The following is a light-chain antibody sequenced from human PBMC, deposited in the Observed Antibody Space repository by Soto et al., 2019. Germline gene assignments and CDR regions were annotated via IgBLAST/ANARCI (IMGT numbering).Light chain of an antibody. V-gene: IGKV1-39*01. CDR3: QQSYSTPPT. CDR2: AAS. J-gene: IGKJ2*01. Sequence: DIQMTQSPSSLSASAGDRVTITCRASQSISSYLNWYQQKPGKAPKLLIYAASSLQSGVPSRFSGSGSGIDFALTISSLQPEDFATYYCQQSYSTPPTFGQGTKLEIK. CDR1: QSISSY.